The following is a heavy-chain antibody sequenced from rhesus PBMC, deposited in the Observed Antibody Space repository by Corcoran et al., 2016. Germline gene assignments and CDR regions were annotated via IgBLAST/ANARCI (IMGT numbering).Heavy chain of an antibody. J-gene: IGHJ2*01. CDR1: VGSLSGGYR. Sequence: QVQLQESGPGLLKPSATLSLTCPVSVGSLSGGYRWGWLRQPPGKGLEWIGSIYSSNGNTYYNPSLKSRVTISTDTSKNQFSLKLSSVTAADTAVYYCARYRYFDIWGPGTPITISS. V-gene: IGHV4S7*01. CDR3: ARYRYFDI. CDR2: IYSSNGNT.